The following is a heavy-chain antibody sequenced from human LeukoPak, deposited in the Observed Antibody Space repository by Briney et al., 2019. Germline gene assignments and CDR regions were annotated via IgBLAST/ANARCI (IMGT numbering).Heavy chain of an antibody. J-gene: IGHJ1*01. V-gene: IGHV3-23*01. CDR1: GFTFSSYA. CDR3: AKDRIVGATIAEYFQH. Sequence: GGSLRLSSAASGFTFSSYAMSWVRQAPGKGLEWVSAISGSGGSTYYADSVKGRFTISRDNSKNTLYLQMNSLRAEDTAVYYCAKDRIVGATIAEYFQHWGQGTLVTVSS. CDR2: ISGSGGST. D-gene: IGHD1-26*01.